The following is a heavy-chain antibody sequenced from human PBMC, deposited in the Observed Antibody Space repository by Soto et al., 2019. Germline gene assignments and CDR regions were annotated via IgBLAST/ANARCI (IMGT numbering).Heavy chain of an antibody. CDR1: GGTFSSYA. J-gene: IGHJ6*02. Sequence: SVKVSCKASGGTFSSYAISWVRQAPGQGLEWMGGIIPIFGTANYAQKFQGRVTITADESTSTAYMELSSLRSEDTAVYYCASNGDYDWNYYGMDVWGQGTTVTVSS. CDR3: ASNGDYDWNYYGMDV. D-gene: IGHD4-17*01. CDR2: IIPIFGTA. V-gene: IGHV1-69*13.